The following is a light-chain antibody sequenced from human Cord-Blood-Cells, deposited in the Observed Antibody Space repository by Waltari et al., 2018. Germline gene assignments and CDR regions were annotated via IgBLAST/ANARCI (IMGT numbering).Light chain of an antibody. CDR3: QTWGTGIGV. Sequence: QLVLTQSPSASASLRASVKLTCTLSSGHSSYATAWHQQQPEKGPRYLMKLNSDGSHSKGDGIPDRFSGSSSGAERYLTISSLQSEDEADYYCQTWGTGIGVFGGGTKLTVL. J-gene: IGLJ3*02. CDR1: SGHSSYA. CDR2: LNSDGSH. V-gene: IGLV4-69*01.